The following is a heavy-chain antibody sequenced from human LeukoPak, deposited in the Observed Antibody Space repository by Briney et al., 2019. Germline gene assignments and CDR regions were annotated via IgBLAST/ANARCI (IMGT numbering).Heavy chain of an antibody. CDR2: IYYSGST. CDR1: GGSISSSSYY. D-gene: IGHD4-17*01. CDR3: ASDPYGDYAFDI. Sequence: ASETLSLTCTVSGGSISSSSYYWGWIRQPPGKGLEWIGSIYYSGSTYYNPSLKSRVTISVDTSKNQFSLKLSSVTAADTAVYYCASDPYGDYAFDIWGQGTMVTVSS. J-gene: IGHJ3*02. V-gene: IGHV4-39*07.